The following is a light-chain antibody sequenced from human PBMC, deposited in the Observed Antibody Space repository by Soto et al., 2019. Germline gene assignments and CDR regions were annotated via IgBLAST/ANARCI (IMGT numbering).Light chain of an antibody. CDR2: DAS. CDR1: QSVSSY. V-gene: IGKV3-11*01. J-gene: IGKJ2*01. CDR3: QQRSNWAYT. Sequence: EIVLTQSPATLSLSPGERATLSCRASQSVSSYLAWYQQKPGQAPRLLIYDASNRATGIPARFSGSGSGTDFTLTISRLEHEDFAVYYRQQRSNWAYTFGQGTKLEIK.